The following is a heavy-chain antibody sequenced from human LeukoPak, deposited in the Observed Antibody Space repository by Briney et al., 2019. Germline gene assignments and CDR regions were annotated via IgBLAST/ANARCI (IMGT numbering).Heavy chain of an antibody. D-gene: IGHD1-26*01. V-gene: IGHV4-61*08. CDR3: ASFRAILGYFQH. CDR2: IYYSGST. Sequence: SETLSLTCAVSGGSISSGGYSWSWIRQPPGKGLEWIGYIYYSGSTNYNPSLKSRVTISVDTSKNQFSLKLSSVTAADTAVYYCASFRAILGYFQHWGQGTLVTVSS. J-gene: IGHJ1*01. CDR1: GGSISSGGYS.